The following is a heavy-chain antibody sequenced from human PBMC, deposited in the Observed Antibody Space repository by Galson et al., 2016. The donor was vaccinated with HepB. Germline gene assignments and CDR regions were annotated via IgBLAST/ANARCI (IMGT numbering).Heavy chain of an antibody. CDR2: IYYTGST. CDR1: GGSISSGDYY. J-gene: IGHJ6*02. CDR3: AQIYSNYVLGMDV. V-gene: IGHV4-30-4*01. D-gene: IGHD4-11*01. Sequence: TLSLTCTVSGGSISSGDYYWSWIRQPPGKGLDWIGYIYYTGSTYYNPSLKSRVSISVDTSKNQFSLRLSSVTAADTALYYCAQIYSNYVLGMDVWGRGTTVTVSS.